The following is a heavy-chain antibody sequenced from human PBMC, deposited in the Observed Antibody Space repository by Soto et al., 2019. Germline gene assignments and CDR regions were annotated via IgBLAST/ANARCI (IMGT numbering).Heavy chain of an antibody. CDR1: GFTFSNAW. Sequence: EVQLVESGGGLVKPGGSLRLSCAASGFTFSNAWMSWVRQAPGKGLEWVGRIKSKTDGGTTDYTAPVNGRFTISRDNSKNTLYLQMNSLRAEDTAVYYCAKEGGPGYSSGWYSDYYYGMDVWGQGTTVTVSS. V-gene: IGHV3-15*01. J-gene: IGHJ6*02. D-gene: IGHD6-19*01. CDR3: AKEGGPGYSSGWYSDYYYGMDV. CDR2: IKSKTDGGTT.